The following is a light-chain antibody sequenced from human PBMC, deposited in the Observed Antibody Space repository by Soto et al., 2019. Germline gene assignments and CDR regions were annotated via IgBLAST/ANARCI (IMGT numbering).Light chain of an antibody. CDR3: CSYEGSGTL. CDR2: EGS. J-gene: IGLJ2*01. V-gene: IGLV2-23*01. Sequence: QSVLTQPASVSGSPGQSITISCTGTSSDVGYYNLVSWYQQHPGKAPKLMIYEGSKRPSGVSNRFSASKSGNTASLTISGLQAEDEADYFCCSYEGSGTLFGGGTKVTVL. CDR1: SSDVGYYNL.